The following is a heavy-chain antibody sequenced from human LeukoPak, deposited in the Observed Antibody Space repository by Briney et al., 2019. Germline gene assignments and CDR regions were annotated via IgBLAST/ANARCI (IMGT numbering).Heavy chain of an antibody. Sequence: PSETLSLTCTVSGGSISSYYWSWIRQPPGKGLEWIGYIYYSGSTNYNPSLKSRVTISVDTSKNQFSLKLSSVTAADTAVYYCARGGDTPDPWGQGTLVTVSS. CDR3: ARGGDTPDP. CDR1: GGSISSYY. J-gene: IGHJ5*02. CDR2: IYYSGST. V-gene: IGHV4-59*01. D-gene: IGHD2-2*02.